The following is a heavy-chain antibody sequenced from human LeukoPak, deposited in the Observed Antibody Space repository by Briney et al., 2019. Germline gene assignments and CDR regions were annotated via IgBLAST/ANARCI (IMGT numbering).Heavy chain of an antibody. Sequence: SETLSLTCAVYGGSFSGYYWSWIRQPPGKGLEWIGEINHSGSTNYNPSLKSRVTISVDTSKNQFSLRLSSVTAADTAVYYCARGPWTQLWLPTTRYYGMDVWGQGTTVTVSS. V-gene: IGHV4-34*01. CDR1: GGSFSGYY. J-gene: IGHJ6*02. D-gene: IGHD5-18*01. CDR3: ARGPWTQLWLPTTRYYGMDV. CDR2: INHSGST.